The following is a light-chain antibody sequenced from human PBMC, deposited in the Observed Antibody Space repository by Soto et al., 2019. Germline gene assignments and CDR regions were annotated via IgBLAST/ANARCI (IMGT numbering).Light chain of an antibody. J-gene: IGKJ1*01. V-gene: IGKV3-20*01. CDR1: QSVSSSY. CDR3: QQSET. CDR2: GAS. Sequence: TEFTQSPGTLSLSPVERATLSCRASQSVSSSYLAWYQQKPGQAPRLLIYGASSRATGIPDRFSGSGSGTDFTLTISRLEPEDFAVYYCQQSETFGQGTKVDIK.